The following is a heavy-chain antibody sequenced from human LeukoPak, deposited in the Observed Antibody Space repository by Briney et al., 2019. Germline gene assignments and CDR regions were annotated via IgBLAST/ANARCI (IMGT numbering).Heavy chain of an antibody. V-gene: IGHV3-30*03. J-gene: IGHJ6*03. D-gene: IGHD3-10*01. Sequence: DSVKGRFTISRDNSKNTLYLQMNTLIADDTAVYYCATSYGSGSYNEYYYYMDVWGKGTTVTISS. CDR3: ATSYGSGSYNEYYYYMDV.